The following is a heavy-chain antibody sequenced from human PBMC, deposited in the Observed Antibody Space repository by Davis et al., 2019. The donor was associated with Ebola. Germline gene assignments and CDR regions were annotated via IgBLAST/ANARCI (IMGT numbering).Heavy chain of an antibody. CDR2: ISYDGSNK. V-gene: IGHV3-30*04. J-gene: IGHJ4*02. CDR1: GFTFSSYA. Sequence: PGGSLRLSCAASGFTFSSYAMHWVRQAPGKGLEWVAVISYDGSNKYYADSVKGRFTISRDNSKNTLYLQMNSLRAEDTAVYYCARVDDSSGYPLDYWGQGTLVTVSS. CDR3: ARVDDSSGYPLDY. D-gene: IGHD3-22*01.